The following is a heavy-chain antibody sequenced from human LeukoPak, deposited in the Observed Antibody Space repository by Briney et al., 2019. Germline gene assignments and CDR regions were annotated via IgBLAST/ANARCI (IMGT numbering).Heavy chain of an antibody. Sequence: ASVKVSCKASEYTFTGYYIHWVRQAPGQGLEWMGWINPNSGGTNYAQKFQGRVTMTRDTSISTAYMELSRLRSDDTAVYYCAREEIVEATFDYWGQGTLVTVSS. CDR3: AREEIVEATFDY. CDR1: EYTFTGYY. D-gene: IGHD1-26*01. CDR2: INPNSGGT. J-gene: IGHJ4*02. V-gene: IGHV1-2*02.